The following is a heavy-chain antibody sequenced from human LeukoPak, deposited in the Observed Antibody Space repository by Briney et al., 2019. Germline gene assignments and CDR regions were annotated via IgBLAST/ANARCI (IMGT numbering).Heavy chain of an antibody. J-gene: IGHJ4*02. CDR3: ARDRGTWNDDGFDY. V-gene: IGHV1-2*02. Sequence: ASVKVSCKASGYTFTVYYIHWVRQAPGQGLEWMGWINPNNGGTHYAQKFQGRVTMTSDTSITTAYMDLNRLRSDDTAVYYCARDRGTWNDDGFDYWGQGTLVTVSS. D-gene: IGHD1-1*01. CDR1: GYTFTVYY. CDR2: INPNNGGT.